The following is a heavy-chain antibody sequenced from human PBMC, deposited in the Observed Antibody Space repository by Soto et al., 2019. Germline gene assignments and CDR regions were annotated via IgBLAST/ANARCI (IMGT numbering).Heavy chain of an antibody. CDR3: AKSRVVPYFDR. Sequence: EVQLVQSGGGLVQPGRSLRLSCAATGFAFDEYVMHWVRQAPGKGLEWVGSIGWNGASIDYADSVKGRFTISRDNAKNSLFLQMNSPTTEDTALYFCAKSRVVPYFDRWGQGTLVTVSS. CDR1: GFAFDEYV. J-gene: IGHJ4*02. CDR2: IGWNGASI. D-gene: IGHD2-2*01. V-gene: IGHV3-9*01.